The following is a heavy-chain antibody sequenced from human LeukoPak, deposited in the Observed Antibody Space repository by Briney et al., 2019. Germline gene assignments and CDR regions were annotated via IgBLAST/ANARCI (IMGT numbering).Heavy chain of an antibody. Sequence: GGSLRLSCAASNFMLSNYDMNWDRQAPGKGLEWVAFIRYDGSYKNSAESVQGRFTISRDNSRNTLYLQMSRLRAEDTAVYYCAKDRGGNFDSNPRRFYYYMDVWGKGTTVTVSS. CDR2: IRYDGSYK. D-gene: IGHD3-9*01. J-gene: IGHJ6*03. V-gene: IGHV3-30*02. CDR3: AKDRGGNFDSNPRRFYYYMDV. CDR1: NFMLSNYD.